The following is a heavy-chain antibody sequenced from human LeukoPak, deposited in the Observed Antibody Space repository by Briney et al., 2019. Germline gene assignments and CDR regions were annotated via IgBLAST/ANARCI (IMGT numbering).Heavy chain of an antibody. D-gene: IGHD6-19*01. V-gene: IGHV1-18*01. CDR1: GYTFTSYG. CDR2: ISAYNGNT. CDR3: ARARGIAVAGTTGDY. Sequence: PGASVKVSCKASGYTFTSYGISWVRQAPGQGLEWMGWISAYNGNTNYAQKLQGRVTMTTDTSTSTAYMELRSLRSDDTAVYYCARARGIAVAGTTGDYWGQGTLVTVSS. J-gene: IGHJ4*02.